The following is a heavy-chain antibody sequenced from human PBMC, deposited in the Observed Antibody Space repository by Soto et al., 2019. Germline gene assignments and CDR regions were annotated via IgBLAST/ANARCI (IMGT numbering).Heavy chain of an antibody. CDR1: GGSFSGYY. V-gene: IGHV4-34*01. CDR3: ARGNAVAIDY. J-gene: IGHJ4*02. Sequence: SESLSLTCAVYGGSFSGYYWTWIRQPPGTGLEWIGEINHSGSTNYNPSLKSRVTISVDTSKNQFSLKLTSVTAADTAVYYCARGNAVAIDYWGQGTLVTVSS. D-gene: IGHD2-15*01. CDR2: INHSGST.